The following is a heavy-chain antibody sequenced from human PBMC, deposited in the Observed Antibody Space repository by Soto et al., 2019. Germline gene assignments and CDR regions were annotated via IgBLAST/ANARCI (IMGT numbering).Heavy chain of an antibody. CDR3: ARDLLHCSSTSCLKNFDY. D-gene: IGHD2-2*01. CDR1: GYTFTSYG. CDR2: ISAYNGNT. J-gene: IGHJ4*02. V-gene: IGHV1-18*01. Sequence: ASVKVSCKASGYTFTSYGISWVRQAPGQGLEWMGWISAYNGNTNYAQKLQGRVTMTTDTSTSTAYMELRSLRSDDTAVYYCARDLLHCSSTSCLKNFDYWGQGTLVTVSS.